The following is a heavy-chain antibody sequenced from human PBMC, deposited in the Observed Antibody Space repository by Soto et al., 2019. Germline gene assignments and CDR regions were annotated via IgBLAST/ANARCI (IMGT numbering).Heavy chain of an antibody. CDR3: ACSRMVRGVINYYYYGMDV. CDR2: INHSGST. V-gene: IGHV4-34*01. J-gene: IGHJ6*02. Sequence: PSETLSLTCAVYGGSFSVYYWRWIRHPPRKGLEWIGEINHSGSTNYNPSLKSRVTISVDTSKNQFSLKLSSVTAADTAVYYCACSRMVRGVINYYYYGMDVWGQGTTVTVSS. D-gene: IGHD3-10*01. CDR1: GGSFSVYY.